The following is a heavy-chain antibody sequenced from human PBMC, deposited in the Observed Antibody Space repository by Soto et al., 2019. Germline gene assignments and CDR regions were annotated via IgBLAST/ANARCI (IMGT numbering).Heavy chain of an antibody. J-gene: IGHJ6*02. V-gene: IGHV1-2*04. Sequence: ASVKVSCKASGYTFTGYYMHWVRQAPGQGLEWMGWINPNSGGTNYAQKFQGWVTMTRDTSISTAYMELSRLRSDDTAVYYCARGSTGDYYYYGMDVWRQGTTVTVPS. CDR2: INPNSGGT. CDR3: ARGSTGDYYYYGMDV. D-gene: IGHD2-8*02. CDR1: GYTFTGYY.